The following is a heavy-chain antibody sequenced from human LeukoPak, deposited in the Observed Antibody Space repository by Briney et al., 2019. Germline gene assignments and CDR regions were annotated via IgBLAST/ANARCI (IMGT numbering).Heavy chain of an antibody. CDR1: GYTFTSYG. D-gene: IGHD3-9*01. V-gene: IGHV1-18*01. CDR3: ATASHDIWTGYSIDY. J-gene: IGHJ4*02. CDR2: ISAYNGNT. Sequence: GASVKVSCKASGYTFTSYGISWVRQAPGQGLEWMGWISAYNGNTNYAQKLQGRVTMTTDTSTSTAYMELRSLRSDDTAVYYCATASHDIWTGYSIDYWAQGPLVTVSS.